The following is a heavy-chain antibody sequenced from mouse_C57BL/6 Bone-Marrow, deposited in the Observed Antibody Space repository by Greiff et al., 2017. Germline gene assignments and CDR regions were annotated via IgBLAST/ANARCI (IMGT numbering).Heavy chain of an antibody. CDR3: AVVAFDY. CDR2: ISDGGSYT. CDR1: GFTFSSSA. J-gene: IGHJ2*01. V-gene: IGHV5-4*03. D-gene: IGHD1-1*01. Sequence: EVKLVESGGGLVTPGGSLKLSCAASGFTFSSSAMSWVRQTPEKRLEWVATISDGGSYTYYPDNVKGRFTISRDNAKNNLYLQMSHLKSEDTAMYYCAVVAFDYWCQGTTLTVSS.